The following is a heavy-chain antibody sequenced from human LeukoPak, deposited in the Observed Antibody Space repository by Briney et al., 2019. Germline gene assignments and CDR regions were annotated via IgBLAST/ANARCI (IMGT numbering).Heavy chain of an antibody. J-gene: IGHJ4*02. CDR3: AKDPGAYCSSTSCGRGEYYFDY. CDR1: GFTFSSYG. Sequence: PGGSLRLSCAASGFTFSSYGMHWVRQAPGKGLEWVAVISYDGSNKYYADSVKGRFTISRDNSKNTLYLQMNSLRAEDTAVYYCAKDPGAYCSSTSCGRGEYYFDYWGQGTLVTVSS. V-gene: IGHV3-30*18. CDR2: ISYDGSNK. D-gene: IGHD2-2*01.